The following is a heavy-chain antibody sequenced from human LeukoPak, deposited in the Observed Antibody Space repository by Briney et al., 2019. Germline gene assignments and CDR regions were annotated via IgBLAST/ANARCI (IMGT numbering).Heavy chain of an antibody. CDR3: ARHPIVVVVAATLYYFDY. CDR2: IYTSGST. Sequence: PSETLSLTCTVSGGSISSGSYYWSWIRQPAGKGLEWIGRIYTSGSTNYNPSLKSRVTISVDTSKNQFSLRLSSVTAADTAVYYCARHPIVVVVAATLYYFDYWGQGTLVTVSS. D-gene: IGHD2-15*01. J-gene: IGHJ4*02. CDR1: GGSISSGSYY. V-gene: IGHV4-61*02.